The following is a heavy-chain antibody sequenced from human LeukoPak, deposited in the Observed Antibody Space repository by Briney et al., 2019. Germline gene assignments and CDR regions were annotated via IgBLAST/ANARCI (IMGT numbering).Heavy chain of an antibody. V-gene: IGHV3-7*01. CDR2: INQDGSEK. CDR1: GFTFSINW. D-gene: IGHD1-26*01. CDR3: ARESTVGSNNFDS. Sequence: GGSLRLSCAASGFTFSINWMTWVRQAPGKGLEWVANINQDGSEKYYVDSVKGRFTISRDNAKNSVYLQMNSLRAEDTAVYYCARESTVGSNNFDSWGQGTLVTVSS. J-gene: IGHJ4*02.